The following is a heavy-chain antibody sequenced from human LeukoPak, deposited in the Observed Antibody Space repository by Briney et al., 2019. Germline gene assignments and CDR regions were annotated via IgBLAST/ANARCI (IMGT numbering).Heavy chain of an antibody. CDR2: ISAYNSNT. D-gene: IGHD5/OR15-5a*01. Sequence: ASVKVSCKASGYTFTSYGISWVRQAPGQGLEWMGWISAYNSNTNYAQKLQGRVTMTTDTFTSTAYMELRSLRSDDTAVYYCARAVVSQSSYAFDIWGQGTMVTVSS. V-gene: IGHV1-18*01. CDR1: GYTFTSYG. CDR3: ARAVVSQSSYAFDI. J-gene: IGHJ3*02.